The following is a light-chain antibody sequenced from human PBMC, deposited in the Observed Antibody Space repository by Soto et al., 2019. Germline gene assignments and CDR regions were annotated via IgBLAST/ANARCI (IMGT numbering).Light chain of an antibody. J-gene: IGKJ4*01. CDR2: GAS. V-gene: IGKV3-15*01. CDR1: QSVGTY. Sequence: EIVMTQSPATVSVSPGQTVTLTCRASQSVGTYLGWYQQKPGQAPRLVLYGASTRATGVPDRFSGYGSGTYFPLTISSLQSEDFAVYYCQQYTGWPPKLTFGGGTKVAIK. CDR3: QQYTGWPPKLT.